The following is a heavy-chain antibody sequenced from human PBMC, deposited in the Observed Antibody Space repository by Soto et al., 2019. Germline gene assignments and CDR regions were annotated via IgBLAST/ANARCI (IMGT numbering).Heavy chain of an antibody. CDR2: INPNSGGT. CDR3: ARGLGNDYDYIWGSYRYHSRDYYYYYMDD. J-gene: IGHJ6*03. D-gene: IGHD3-16*02. Sequence: GASVKVSCKASGYTFTVYYMHWVRQAPGQGLEWMGWINPNSGGTNYAQKFQGWVTMTRDTSISTAYMELSRLRSDDTAVYYCARGLGNDYDYIWGSYRYHSRDYYYYYMDDWGKGTKVTVSS. V-gene: IGHV1-2*04. CDR1: GYTFTVYY.